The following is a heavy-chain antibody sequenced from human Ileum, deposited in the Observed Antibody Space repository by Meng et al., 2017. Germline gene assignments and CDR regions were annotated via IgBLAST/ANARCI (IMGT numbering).Heavy chain of an antibody. CDR1: GFTFSDYY. D-gene: IGHD1-20*01. CDR3: ARDRRYNWNDEYYYYYYSMDV. Sequence: GGSLRLSCAASGFTFSDYYMSWIRQAPGKGLEWVSYISSSGSTIYYADSVKGRFTISRDNSKNTLYLQMDSLRAEDTAVYYCARDRRYNWNDEYYYYYYSMDVWGQGTMVTVSS. J-gene: IGHJ6*02. V-gene: IGHV3-11*04. CDR2: ISSSGSTI.